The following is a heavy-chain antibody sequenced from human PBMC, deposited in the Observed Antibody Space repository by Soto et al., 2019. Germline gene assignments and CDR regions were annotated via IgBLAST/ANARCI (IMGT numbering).Heavy chain of an antibody. CDR3: ARQLAYCGGDCYTEPRDY. J-gene: IGHJ4*02. CDR2: SNPNTGGT. V-gene: IGHV1-2*02. D-gene: IGHD2-21*02. Sequence: QAQLVQSGAEVKKPGASVKVSCKASGYTFTKYYIHWVRQAPGQGLEWMGWSNPNTGGTNYAQKFQVSVAMTRDTSISTAYMDLRRLGSDDTAVYYCARQLAYCGGDCYTEPRDYGGQGTLV. CDR1: GYTFTKYY.